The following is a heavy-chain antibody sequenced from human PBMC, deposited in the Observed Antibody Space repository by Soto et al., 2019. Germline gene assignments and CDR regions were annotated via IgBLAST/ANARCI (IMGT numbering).Heavy chain of an antibody. V-gene: IGHV4-61*01. J-gene: IGHJ6*02. Sequence: SETLSLTCTVSGGSVSSGSYYWSWIRQPPGKGLEWIGYIYYSGSTNYNPSLKSRVTISVDTSKNQFPLKLSSVTAADTAVYYCARDLGRGSYSDGMDVWGQGTTVTVSS. CDR2: IYYSGST. D-gene: IGHD3-16*01. CDR1: GGSVSSGSYY. CDR3: ARDLGRGSYSDGMDV.